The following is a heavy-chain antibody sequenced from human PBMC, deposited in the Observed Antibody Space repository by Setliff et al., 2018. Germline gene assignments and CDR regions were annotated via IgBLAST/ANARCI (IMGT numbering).Heavy chain of an antibody. V-gene: IGHV1-2*02. CDR2: INPNSGGT. CDR1: GYTFTSFG. CDR3: ARETSSGPRIDP. Sequence: ASVKVSCKASGYTFTSFGISWVRQAPGQGVEWMGWINPNSGGTNYAQQFQGRVTMTIDTSTRTVYMELTRLRSDDTAIYYCARETSSGPRIDPWGQGTQVTVSS. J-gene: IGHJ5*02. D-gene: IGHD2-8*02.